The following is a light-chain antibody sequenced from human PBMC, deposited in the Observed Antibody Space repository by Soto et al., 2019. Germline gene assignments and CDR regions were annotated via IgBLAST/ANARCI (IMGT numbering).Light chain of an antibody. CDR3: QQYDTFPRT. J-gene: IGKJ1*01. CDR2: DAF. CDR1: QNINKW. Sequence: DIHMTQSPSTLSSSLVDRVVITCRASQNINKWLAWYQQKPGKAPKFLIYDAFTLETGVPSRFSGSGSGTEFTLTISSLQPDDFATFYCQQYDTFPRTFGQGTKV. V-gene: IGKV1-5*01.